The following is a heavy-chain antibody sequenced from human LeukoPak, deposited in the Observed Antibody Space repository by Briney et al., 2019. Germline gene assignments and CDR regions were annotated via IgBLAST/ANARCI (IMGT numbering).Heavy chain of an antibody. CDR3: ATQRDGYNSPFDY. Sequence: GMSLRLSCAASGFPFSTYGMHWVRQAPGKGLEWVAAISNDGNNKFYADSVKGRFTISRDNAKNSLHLQMNSLRAEDTAVYYCATQRDGYNSPFDYWGQGTLVTVSS. V-gene: IGHV3-30*03. CDR2: ISNDGNNK. CDR1: GFPFSTYG. J-gene: IGHJ4*02. D-gene: IGHD5-24*01.